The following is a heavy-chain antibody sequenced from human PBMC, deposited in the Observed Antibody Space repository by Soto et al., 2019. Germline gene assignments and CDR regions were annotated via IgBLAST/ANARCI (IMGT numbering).Heavy chain of an antibody. CDR3: ARDGSLSIAAAGMFFQN. CDR1: GYTFTGYY. CDR2: INPNSGGT. Sequence: AAVKVSCKASGYTFTGYYMHWVRQAPGQGLECMGWINPNSGGTNYARNFQGRVTMTRDTYISTAYMELSRMRSDDTAVYYSARDGSLSIAAAGMFFQNWGQGNLLTVSS. D-gene: IGHD6-13*01. V-gene: IGHV1-2*02. J-gene: IGHJ1*01.